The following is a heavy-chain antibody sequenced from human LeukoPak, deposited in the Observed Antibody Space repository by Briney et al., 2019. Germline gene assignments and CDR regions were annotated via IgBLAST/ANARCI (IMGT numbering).Heavy chain of an antibody. CDR2: IIPILGIA. CDR3: AMIAAAGTGVDY. D-gene: IGHD6-13*01. J-gene: IGHJ4*02. V-gene: IGHV1-69*04. CDR1: GGTFSSYA. Sequence: SVKVSCKASGGTFSSYAISWVRQAPGQELEWMGRIIPILGIANYAQKFQGRVTITADKSTSTAYMELSSLRSEDTAVYYCAMIAAAGTGVDYWGQGTLVTVSS.